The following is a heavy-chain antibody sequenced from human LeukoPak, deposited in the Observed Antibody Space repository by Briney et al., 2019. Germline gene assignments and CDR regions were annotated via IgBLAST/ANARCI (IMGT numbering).Heavy chain of an antibody. CDR3: ARVAGYYYYYMDV. J-gene: IGHJ6*03. CDR1: GGSISSYY. V-gene: IGHV4-59*01. CDR2: IYYSGST. Sequence: SETLSLTCTVSGGSISSYYWSWIRQPPGKGLEWIGYIYYSGSTNYNPSLKSRVTISVDTSKNQFSLKLSSVTAADTAVYYCARVAGYYYYYMDVWGKGTTVTVSS. D-gene: IGHD3-10*01.